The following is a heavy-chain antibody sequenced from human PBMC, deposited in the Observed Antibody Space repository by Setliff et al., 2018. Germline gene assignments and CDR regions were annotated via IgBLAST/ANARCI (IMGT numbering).Heavy chain of an antibody. J-gene: IGHJ4*02. D-gene: IGHD1-1*01. CDR1: RFTFSVYV. V-gene: IGHV3-23*01. Sequence: GGSLRLSCTASRFTFSVYVMAWARQAPGKGLEWVSSITGSGGGTYYADSVKGRFIVSRDNSKNTLYLQMNSLRVDDTAIYYCAKELSMAYGNDWGLGTLVTSPQ. CDR3: AKELSMAYGND. CDR2: ITGSGGGT.